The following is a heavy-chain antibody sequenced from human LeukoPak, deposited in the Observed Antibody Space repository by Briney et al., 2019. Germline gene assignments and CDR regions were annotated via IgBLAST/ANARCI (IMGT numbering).Heavy chain of an antibody. D-gene: IGHD3-22*01. CDR1: GYTFTGYY. CDR3: ARAGYYYDSSGYYGY. V-gene: IGHV1-2*04. Sequence: ASVKVSCKASGYTFTGYYMHWVRQAPGQGLEWMGWINPNSGGTNYAQKFQGWVTMTRDTSISTAYMELSRLRSDDTAVYYCARAGYYYDSSGYYGYWGQGTLVTVSS. J-gene: IGHJ4*02. CDR2: INPNSGGT.